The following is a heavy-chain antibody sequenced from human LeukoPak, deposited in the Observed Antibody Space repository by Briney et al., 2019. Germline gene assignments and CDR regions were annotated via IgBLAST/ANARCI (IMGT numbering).Heavy chain of an antibody. Sequence: SVKVSCKASGGTFSTYAISWVRQAPGQGLEWMGGIIPIFGTANYAQKFQGRVTITADESTSTAYMELSSLRSEDTAVYYCALGYCSGGSCYYYYYMDVWGKGTTVTISS. D-gene: IGHD2-15*01. J-gene: IGHJ6*03. CDR2: IIPIFGTA. CDR3: ALGYCSGGSCYYYYYMDV. V-gene: IGHV1-69*13. CDR1: GGTFSTYA.